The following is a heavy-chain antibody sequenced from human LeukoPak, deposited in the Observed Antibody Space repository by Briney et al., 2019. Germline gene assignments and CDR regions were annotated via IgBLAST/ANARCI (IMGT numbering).Heavy chain of an antibody. CDR3: ARGGKDGDYRLDAFDI. Sequence: ASVKVSCKASGYTFTGYYMHWVRQAPGQGLEWMGWINPNSGGTNYAQKFQGRVTMTRDTSISTAYMELSRLRPDDTAVYYCARGGKDGDYRLDAFDIWGQGTMVTVSS. CDR2: INPNSGGT. V-gene: IGHV1-2*02. D-gene: IGHD4-17*01. J-gene: IGHJ3*02. CDR1: GYTFTGYY.